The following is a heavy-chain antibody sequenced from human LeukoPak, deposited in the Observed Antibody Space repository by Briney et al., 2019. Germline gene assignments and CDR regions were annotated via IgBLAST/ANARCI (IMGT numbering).Heavy chain of an antibody. CDR1: GGSISSRSYY. CDR3: ARAYCSGGSCYFDY. V-gene: IGHV4-39*01. D-gene: IGHD2-15*01. Sequence: SYTLSLTCTVSGGSISSRSYYWGWIRQPPGKGLEWIGSIYYSGSTYYNPSLKPRLTISVDTSKNPFYLKLSSVTAADTAVYYCARAYCSGGSCYFDYWGQGTLVTVSS. J-gene: IGHJ4*02. CDR2: IYYSGST.